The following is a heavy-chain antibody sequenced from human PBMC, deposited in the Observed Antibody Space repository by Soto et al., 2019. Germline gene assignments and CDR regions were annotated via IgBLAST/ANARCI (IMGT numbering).Heavy chain of an antibody. Sequence: PSETLSLTCAVYGGSFSGYYWSWIRQPPGKGLEWIGEINHSGSTNYNPSLKSRVTISVDTSKNQFSLKLSSVTAADTAVYYCARLDYYDSSGYYYYYGMDVWGQGTTVTVSS. V-gene: IGHV4-34*01. CDR3: ARLDYYDSSGYYYYYGMDV. CDR2: INHSGST. D-gene: IGHD3-22*01. CDR1: GGSFSGYY. J-gene: IGHJ6*02.